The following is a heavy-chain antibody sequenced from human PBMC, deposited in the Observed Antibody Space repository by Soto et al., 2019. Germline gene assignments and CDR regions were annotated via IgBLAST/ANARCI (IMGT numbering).Heavy chain of an antibody. V-gene: IGHV3-73*01. CDR1: GFTFSGSA. Sequence: PGGSLRLSCAASGFTFSGSAMHWVRQASGKGLEWVGRIRSKANSYATAYAASVKGRFTISRDDSKNTAYLQMNSLKTEDTAVYYCTTYYDFWSGSDPRKNYYGMDVWGQGTTVTVSS. D-gene: IGHD3-3*01. CDR3: TTYYDFWSGSDPRKNYYGMDV. CDR2: IRSKANSYAT. J-gene: IGHJ6*02.